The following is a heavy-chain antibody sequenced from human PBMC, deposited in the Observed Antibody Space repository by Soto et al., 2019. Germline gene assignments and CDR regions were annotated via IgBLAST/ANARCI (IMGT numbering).Heavy chain of an antibody. CDR2: INAGNGNT. J-gene: IGHJ5*02. CDR1: GYTFTSYA. D-gene: IGHD2-2*01. Sequence: QVQLVQSGAEVKKPGASVKVSCKASGYTFTSYAMHWVRQAPGQRLEWMGWINAGNGNTKYSQKVQGRVTITRDTSASTAYMELSSLRSEDTAVYYCARDLGDIVVVPAAEGWFDPWGQGTLVTVSS. CDR3: ARDLGDIVVVPAAEGWFDP. V-gene: IGHV1-3*01.